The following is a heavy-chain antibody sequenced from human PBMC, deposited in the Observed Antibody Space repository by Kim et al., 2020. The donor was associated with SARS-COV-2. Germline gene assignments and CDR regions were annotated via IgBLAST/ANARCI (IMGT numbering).Heavy chain of an antibody. V-gene: IGHV4-39*01. Sequence: HNPAPNSRAHISVDTSKNQFSLRLSSVTAADTAVYFCARHLEYYYYYMDVWGKGTTVTVSS. J-gene: IGHJ6*03. CDR3: ARHLEYYYYYMDV.